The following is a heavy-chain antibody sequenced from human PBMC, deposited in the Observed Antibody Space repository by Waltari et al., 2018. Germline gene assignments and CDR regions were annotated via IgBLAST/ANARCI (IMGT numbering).Heavy chain of an antibody. CDR3: ARVTARRASYFDY. CDR1: GGSISSSSYY. Sequence: QLQLQESGPGLVKPSETLSLTCTVSGGSISSSSYYWGWIRQPPGKGLEWIGSIYYSGSTYYNPSLKSRVTISVDTSKNQFSLKLSSVTAADTAVYCCARVTARRASYFDYWGQGTLVTVSS. V-gene: IGHV4-39*07. D-gene: IGHD6-6*01. CDR2: IYYSGST. J-gene: IGHJ4*02.